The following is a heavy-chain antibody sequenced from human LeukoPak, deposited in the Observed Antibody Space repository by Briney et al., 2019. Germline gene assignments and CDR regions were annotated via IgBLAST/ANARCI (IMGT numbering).Heavy chain of an antibody. CDR2: ISGIGISI. D-gene: IGHD6-13*01. CDR1: GFTFNIHA. CDR3: GEDMDGYDRPVDY. V-gene: IGHV3-23*01. J-gene: IGHJ4*02. Sequence: GASLRLSCAASGFTFNIHAMDWVRQAPGKGLEWVSSISGIGISIYYADSVKGRFTISRDNSKNTVYLQMNRLIAEDTAVYYCGEDMDGYDRPVDYWGRGTQVTVSS.